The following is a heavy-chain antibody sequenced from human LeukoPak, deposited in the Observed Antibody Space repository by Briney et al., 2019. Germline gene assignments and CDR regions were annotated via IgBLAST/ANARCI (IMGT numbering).Heavy chain of an antibody. CDR3: ARGERDILTGYYSWYFQH. J-gene: IGHJ1*01. CDR1: GGSVSSGGYS. CDR2: IYHSGST. V-gene: IGHV4-30-2*01. Sequence: SETLSLTCAVSGGSVSSGGYSWNWIRQPPGKGLEWIGYIYHSGSTCYNPSLKSRVTISVDRSKNQFSLKLSSVTAADTAVYYCARGERDILTGYYSWYFQHWGQGTLVTVSS. D-gene: IGHD3-9*01.